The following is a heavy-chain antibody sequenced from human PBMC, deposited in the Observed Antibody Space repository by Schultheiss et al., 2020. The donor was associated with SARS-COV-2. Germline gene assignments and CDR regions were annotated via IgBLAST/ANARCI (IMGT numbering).Heavy chain of an antibody. CDR2: INSDGSST. V-gene: IGHV3-74*01. Sequence: GGSLRLSCAASGFTFITYAMSWVRQAPGEGLEWVSRINSDGSSTSYADSVKGRFTISRDNAKNTLYLQMNSLRAEDTAVYYCASAPHSSSLAYWGQGTLVTVSS. J-gene: IGHJ4*02. D-gene: IGHD6-13*01. CDR3: ASAPHSSSLAY. CDR1: GFTFITYA.